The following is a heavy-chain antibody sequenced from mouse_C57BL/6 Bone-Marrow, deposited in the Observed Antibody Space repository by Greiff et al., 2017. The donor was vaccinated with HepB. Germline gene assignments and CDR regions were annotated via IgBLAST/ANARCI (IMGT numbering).Heavy chain of an antibody. Sequence: EVMLVDSGGDLVKPGGSLKLSCAASGFTFSSYGMSWVRQTPDKRLEWVATISSGGSYTYYPDSVKGRFTISRDNAKNTLYLQMSSLKSEDTAMYYCASLYYSNYLYYWGQGTTLTVSS. V-gene: IGHV5-6*01. CDR2: ISSGGSYT. CDR3: ASLYYSNYLYY. D-gene: IGHD2-5*01. CDR1: GFTFSSYG. J-gene: IGHJ2*01.